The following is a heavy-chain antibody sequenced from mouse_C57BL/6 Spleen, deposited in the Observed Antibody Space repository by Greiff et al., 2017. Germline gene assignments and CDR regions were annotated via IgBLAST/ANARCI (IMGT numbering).Heavy chain of an antibody. D-gene: IGHD2-4*01. V-gene: IGHV14-3*01. CDR2: IDPANGNT. CDR1: GFNIKNTY. CDR3: AIYYDYDGAWVAY. Sequence: VQLQQSVAELVRPGASVKLSCTASGFNIKNTYMHWVKQRPEQGLEWIGRIDPANGNTKYAPKFQGKATITADTSSNTAYLQLSSLTSEDTASYSCAIYYDYDGAWVAYWGQGTLVTVSA. J-gene: IGHJ3*01.